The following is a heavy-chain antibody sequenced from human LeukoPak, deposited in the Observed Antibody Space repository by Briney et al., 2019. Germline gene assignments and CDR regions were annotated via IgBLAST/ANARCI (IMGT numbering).Heavy chain of an antibody. Sequence: GGSLRLSCAASGFTVSSNYMSWVRQAPGKGLEWVSVIYSGGSTYYADSVKGRFTISRDNSKNTLYLQMNSLRAEDTAVYYCARVLSGLWFGELFPQVRQFDYWGQGTLVTVSS. V-gene: IGHV3-66*01. CDR3: ARVLSGLWFGELFPQVRQFDY. CDR2: IYSGGST. CDR1: GFTVSSNY. J-gene: IGHJ4*02. D-gene: IGHD3-10*01.